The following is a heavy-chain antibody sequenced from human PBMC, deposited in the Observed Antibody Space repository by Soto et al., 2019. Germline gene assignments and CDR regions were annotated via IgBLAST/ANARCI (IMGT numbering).Heavy chain of an antibody. Sequence: QVQLQESGPGLVKPSETLSLTCTVSGGSISSYYWSWIRQPPGKGLEWIGYIYYSGSTNYNPSLKSRVTISVDTSKNQFSLKLSSVTAADTAVYYCASGRYDSSGYFGYWGQGTLVTVSS. V-gene: IGHV4-59*01. D-gene: IGHD3-22*01. CDR1: GGSISSYY. CDR2: IYYSGST. J-gene: IGHJ4*02. CDR3: ASGRYDSSGYFGY.